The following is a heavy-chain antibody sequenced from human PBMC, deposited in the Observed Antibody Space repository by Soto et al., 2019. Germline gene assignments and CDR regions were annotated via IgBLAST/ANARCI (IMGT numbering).Heavy chain of an antibody. J-gene: IGHJ6*02. CDR1: GYIFVNYG. CDR2: ISPYTGNT. V-gene: IGHV1-18*01. CDR3: VXXXXXXXXXXXXX. Sequence: QVQLVQSGDEVKKPGASVKVSCKASGYIFVNYGIAWVRQAPGQGLEWMGWISPYTGNTHSATKVQGRLTMTTDTSTSTAYMDLXXXXXXXXXXXXXVXXXXXXXXXXXXXXGQGTTVTVSS.